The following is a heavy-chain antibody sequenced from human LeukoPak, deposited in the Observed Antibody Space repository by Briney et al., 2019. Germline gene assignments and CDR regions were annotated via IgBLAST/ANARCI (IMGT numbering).Heavy chain of an antibody. CDR3: ARASSTNWFDP. V-gene: IGHV4-30-2*01. Sequence: SETLSLTCTVSGGSISSGRYSWSWIRQPPGKGLEWIGYIYHSGSTYYNPSLKSRVTISVDRSKNQFSLKLSSVTAADTAVYYCARASSTNWFDPWGQGTLVTVSS. CDR1: GGSISSGRYS. CDR2: IYHSGST. D-gene: IGHD6-13*01. J-gene: IGHJ5*02.